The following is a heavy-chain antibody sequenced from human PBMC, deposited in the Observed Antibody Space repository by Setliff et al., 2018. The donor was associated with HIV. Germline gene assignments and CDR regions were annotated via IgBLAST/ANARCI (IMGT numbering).Heavy chain of an antibody. Sequence: SETLSLTCAVSGYSITTGYQWGWIRQSPGKGPEWIGEISQSGTTHYNPSLKRRVTISEDTSKSQLSMKLISVAAADTAIYYCARGKGGIDGPVEFDNWGQGTPVTVSS. CDR1: GYSITTGYQ. CDR3: ARGKGGIDGPVEFDN. J-gene: IGHJ4*02. CDR2: ISQSGTT. V-gene: IGHV4-38-2*01. D-gene: IGHD1-1*01.